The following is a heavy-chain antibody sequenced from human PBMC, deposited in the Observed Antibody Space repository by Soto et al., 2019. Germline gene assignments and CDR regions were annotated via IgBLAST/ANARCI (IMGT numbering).Heavy chain of an antibody. CDR2: ISSSSSTI. J-gene: IGHJ4*02. D-gene: IGHD4-17*01. CDR3: ARDDYGDCLAVNY. Sequence: EVKLVESGGGLVQPGGSLRLSCAASGFTFSSYSMNWVRQAPVKGLEWVSYISSSSSTIYYADSVKGRFTISRDNAKNTLYRQMNSLSAEDTAVYYCARDDYGDCLAVNYWGQGTLVTVYS. CDR1: GFTFSSYS. V-gene: IGHV3-48*01.